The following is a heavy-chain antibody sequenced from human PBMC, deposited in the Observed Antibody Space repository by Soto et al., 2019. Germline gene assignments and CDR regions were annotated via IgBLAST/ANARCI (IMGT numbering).Heavy chain of an antibody. Sequence: ASVKVSCKASGYTFTGYYMHWLRQSPGQGLEWMGWINPNSGGTNYAQKFQGRVTMTRDTSISTAYMELSRLRSDDTAVYYCARVGFGNYDFWSRSQYEPDYYYHGMDVWGQGTTVTVSS. J-gene: IGHJ6*02. CDR3: ARVGFGNYDFWSRSQYEPDYYYHGMDV. CDR1: GYTFTGYY. V-gene: IGHV1-2*02. CDR2: INPNSGGT. D-gene: IGHD3-3*01.